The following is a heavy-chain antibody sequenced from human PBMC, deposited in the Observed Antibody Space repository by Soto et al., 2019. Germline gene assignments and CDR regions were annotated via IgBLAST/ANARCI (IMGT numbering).Heavy chain of an antibody. CDR3: AREGGYSGYPYYYYGMDV. V-gene: IGHV1-18*04. CDR2: ISAYSGNT. J-gene: IGHJ6*02. CDR1: GYTFTSYG. Sequence: ASVKVSCKASGYTFTSYGISWVRQAPGQGLEWMGWISAYSGNTNYAQKLQGRVTMTTDTSTSTAYMELRSLRSDDTAVYYCAREGGYSGYPYYYYGMDVWGQGTTVTVSS. D-gene: IGHD5-12*01.